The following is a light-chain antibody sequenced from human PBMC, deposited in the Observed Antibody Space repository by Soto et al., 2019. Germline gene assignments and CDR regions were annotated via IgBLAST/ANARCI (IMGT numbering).Light chain of an antibody. V-gene: IGKV3-11*01. Sequence: EIVLTHSPATLSLSPGERATLSCRASQSVGSYLAWYQQKPGQAPRLLIYDAFNRATGVPARFSGSGSGTDFTLTISSLEPEDFAIYYCQQRSNWPLTFGGGTKVDIK. CDR2: DAF. CDR3: QQRSNWPLT. CDR1: QSVGSY. J-gene: IGKJ4*01.